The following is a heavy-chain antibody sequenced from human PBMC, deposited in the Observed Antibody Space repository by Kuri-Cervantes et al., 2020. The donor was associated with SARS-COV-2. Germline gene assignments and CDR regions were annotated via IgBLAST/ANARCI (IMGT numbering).Heavy chain of an antibody. CDR3: ARRGTYYYDSSGYPNYYYYYMDV. CDR1: GFTFSSYA. V-gene: IGHV3-23*01. CDR2: INNIGNTT. Sequence: GGSLRLSCAASGFTFSSYAMNWVRQAPGKGLEWVSSINNIGNTTYYADSVKGRFTISRDNSRNTLYLQMNSLRAEDTAVYYCARRGTYYYDSSGYPNYYYYYMDVWGKGTTVTVSS. J-gene: IGHJ6*03. D-gene: IGHD3-22*01.